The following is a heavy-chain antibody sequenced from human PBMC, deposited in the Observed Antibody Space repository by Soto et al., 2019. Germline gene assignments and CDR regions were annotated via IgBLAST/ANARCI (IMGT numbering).Heavy chain of an antibody. CDR3: VTAVRRQAAGTTGMDV. CDR1: GGSFSGYY. J-gene: IGHJ6*02. V-gene: IGHV4-34*09. D-gene: IGHD6-13*01. CDR2: INYSGST. Sequence: PLEILSLTCAVYGGSFSGYYWSWIRQPPGKGLEWIGEINYSGSTNYNPSLKSRVTISVDTSKNQFSLKLSSVTAADTAVYYCVTAVRRQAAGTTGMDVWGQGTAVTVSS.